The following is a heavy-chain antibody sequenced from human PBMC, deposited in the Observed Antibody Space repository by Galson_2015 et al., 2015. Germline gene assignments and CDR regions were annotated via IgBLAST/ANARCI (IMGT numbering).Heavy chain of an antibody. CDR2: IIPAYGTT. J-gene: IGHJ4*02. Sequence: SVKVSCKASGGTIRSYAITWVRQAPGRGLEWTGGIIPAYGTTNYAQKFQGRVTITADESMTTVYMELNSLLSQDTAVYFCVTSRRGGLSGGFDSWGQGALVIVSS. CDR3: VTSRRGGLSGGFDS. V-gene: IGHV1-69*13. CDR1: GGTIRSYA. D-gene: IGHD3-16*01.